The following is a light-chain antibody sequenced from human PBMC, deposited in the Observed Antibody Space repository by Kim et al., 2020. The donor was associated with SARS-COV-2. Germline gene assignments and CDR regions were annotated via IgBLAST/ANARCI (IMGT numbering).Light chain of an antibody. CDR1: QTMGTN. Sequence: EIVMTQSPATLSVSPGERATLSCRASQTMGTNLAWYQQKPGQGPRLLISGASTRAAGIPARFSGSGSGTEFTLIISSLQSEEFAVYYCQQYREWPLSFGGGTKVDIK. J-gene: IGKJ4*01. CDR2: GAS. V-gene: IGKV3-15*01. CDR3: QQYREWPLS.